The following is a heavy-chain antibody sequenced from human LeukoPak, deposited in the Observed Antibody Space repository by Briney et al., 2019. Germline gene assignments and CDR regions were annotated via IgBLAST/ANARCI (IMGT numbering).Heavy chain of an antibody. CDR2: IWYDGSNK. CDR1: GFTFSSSA. V-gene: IGHV3-33*08. D-gene: IGHD4-11*01. J-gene: IGHJ4*02. CDR3: ARHVSNYPME. Sequence: PGGSLRLSCAASGFTFSSSAMHWVRQAPGKGLEWMAIIWYDGSNKNYADSVKGRFTISRDNFRNTLYLQMNSLRVEDTAVYYCARHVSNYPMEWGQGTLVTVSS.